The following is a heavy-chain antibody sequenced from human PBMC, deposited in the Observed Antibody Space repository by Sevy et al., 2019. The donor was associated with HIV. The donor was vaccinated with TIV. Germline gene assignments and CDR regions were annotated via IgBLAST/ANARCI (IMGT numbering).Heavy chain of an antibody. Sequence: ASVKVSCKASGGTFSSYAISWVRQAPGQGLEWMGGIIPIFGTANYAQKFQGRVTITADESTSTAYMELSSLRSEDTAVYYCARGPYYSSGSLPDYFDYWGQGTLVTVSS. CDR2: IIPIFGTA. J-gene: IGHJ4*02. V-gene: IGHV1-69*13. CDR1: GGTFSSYA. CDR3: ARGPYYSSGSLPDYFDY. D-gene: IGHD3-22*01.